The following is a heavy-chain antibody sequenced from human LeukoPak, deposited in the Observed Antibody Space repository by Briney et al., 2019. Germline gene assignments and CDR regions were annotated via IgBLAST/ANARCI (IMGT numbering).Heavy chain of an antibody. Sequence: GGSLRLSCAASGFTFSSYSMNWVRQAPGKGLEWVSSISSSSSYIYYADSVKGRFTISRDNAKNSLYLQMNSLRAEDTAVYYYASSFSDDFWSGHFWGQGTLVTVSS. CDR1: GFTFSSYS. D-gene: IGHD3-3*01. CDR2: ISSSSSYI. J-gene: IGHJ4*02. V-gene: IGHV3-21*01. CDR3: ASSFSDDFWSGHF.